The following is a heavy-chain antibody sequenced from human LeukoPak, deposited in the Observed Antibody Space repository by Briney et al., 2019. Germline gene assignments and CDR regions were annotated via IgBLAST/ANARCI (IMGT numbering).Heavy chain of an antibody. V-gene: IGHV3-23*01. Sequence: PGGSLRLSCAASGFTFSSYAMSWVRQAPGKGLEWVSAISGSGGSIYYADSVKGRFTISRDNSKNTLYLQMNSLRAEDTAVYYCAKVLMTMVVSYLDYWGQGTLVTVSS. CDR1: GFTFSSYA. CDR2: ISGSGGSI. D-gene: IGHD4-23*01. J-gene: IGHJ4*02. CDR3: AKVLMTMVVSYLDY.